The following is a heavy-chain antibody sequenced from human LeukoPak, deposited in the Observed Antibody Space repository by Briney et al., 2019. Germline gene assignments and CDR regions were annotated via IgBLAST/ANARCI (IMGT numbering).Heavy chain of an antibody. CDR2: ISWNSGSI. J-gene: IGHJ4*02. D-gene: IGHD6-13*01. V-gene: IGHV3-9*01. CDR1: GFTFDDYA. Sequence: GRSLRLSCAASGFTFDDYAMHWVRQAPGKGLEWVSGISWNSGSIGYADSVKGRFTISRDNAKNSLYLQMNSLRAEDTALYYCAKDAAAGTGVFDYWGQGTLVTVSS. CDR3: AKDAAAGTGVFDY.